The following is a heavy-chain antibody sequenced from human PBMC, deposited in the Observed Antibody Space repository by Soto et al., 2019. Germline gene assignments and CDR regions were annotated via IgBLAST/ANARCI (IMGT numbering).Heavy chain of an antibody. V-gene: IGHV3-9*01. CDR1: GFTFGDHA. CDR3: AKDSGGGVGLFDY. J-gene: IGHJ4*02. CDR2: ISWNSGSI. Sequence: EVQLVESGGGLVQPGRSLRLSCAASGFTFGDHAMHWVRQAPGKGLEWVSGISWNSGSIGYADSVKGRFTISRDNAKNSVYLKMNSLGAGDTALYYCAKDSGGGVGLFDYWGQGTLVTVSS. D-gene: IGHD3-16*01.